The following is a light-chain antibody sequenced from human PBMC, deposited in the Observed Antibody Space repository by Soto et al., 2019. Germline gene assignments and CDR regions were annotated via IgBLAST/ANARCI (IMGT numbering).Light chain of an antibody. Sequence: QSVLTQPPSVSAAPGQTVTISCSGSTSNIGNNYVSWYQHLPGTAPRLLIFENNKRRSGIPDRFSGSKSGTSATLAITGLQIGDEAVYYCGTWDIRLNINWVFGGGPMLTVL. CDR3: GTWDIRLNINWV. CDR1: TSNIGNNY. CDR2: ENN. V-gene: IGLV1-51*02. J-gene: IGLJ3*02.